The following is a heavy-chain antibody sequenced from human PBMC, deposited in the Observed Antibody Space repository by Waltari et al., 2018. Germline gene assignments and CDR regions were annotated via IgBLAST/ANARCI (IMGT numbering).Heavy chain of an antibody. CDR1: GFTFSGYW. CDR3: ASEPLSSGWYGY. V-gene: IGHV3-7*01. CDR2: IKQDGSEK. J-gene: IGHJ4*02. D-gene: IGHD6-19*01. Sequence: EVQLVESGGGLVQPGGSLRLSCAASGFTFSGYWMSWVRQAPGKGLEWVANIKQDGSEKYYVDSVKGRFTISSDNAKNSLYLQINSLRAEDTAVYYCASEPLSSGWYGYWGQGTLVTVSS.